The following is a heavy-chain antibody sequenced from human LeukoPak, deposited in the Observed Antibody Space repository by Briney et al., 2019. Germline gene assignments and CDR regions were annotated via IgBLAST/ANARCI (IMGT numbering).Heavy chain of an antibody. CDR1: GFTFSTYA. V-gene: IGHV3-23*01. Sequence: TGGSLRLSCAASGFTFSTYAMSWVRQAPGTGLEWVSGISGSGGSTYYADSVKGRFTISRDNSKSTLYRQMNSLRAEDTAVYYCAKATYGYVLGAFDIWGQGTMVTVSS. CDR3: AKATYGYVLGAFDI. CDR2: ISGSGGST. J-gene: IGHJ3*02. D-gene: IGHD3-16*01.